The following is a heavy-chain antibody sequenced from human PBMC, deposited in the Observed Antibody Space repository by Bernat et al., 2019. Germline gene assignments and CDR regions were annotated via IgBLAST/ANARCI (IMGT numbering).Heavy chain of an antibody. Sequence: QVQLVESGGGLVKPGGSLRLSCAASGFTFSDYYMSWIRQAPGKGLEWVSYISSSSSYTNYADSVKGRFTISSDNAKNSLYLQMNSLRAEDTAVYYCAREFYGSGRYYSDYWGQGTLVTVSS. D-gene: IGHD3-10*01. CDR3: AREFYGSGRYYSDY. J-gene: IGHJ4*02. V-gene: IGHV3-11*06. CDR1: GFTFSDYY. CDR2: ISSSSSYT.